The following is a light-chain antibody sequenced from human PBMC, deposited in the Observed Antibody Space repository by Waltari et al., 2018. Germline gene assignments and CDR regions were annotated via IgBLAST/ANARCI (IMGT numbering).Light chain of an antibody. CDR2: EAS. J-gene: IGLJ2*01. V-gene: IGLV2-14*01. Sequence: QSALTQPASVSGSPGQSITISGSGTSSDIGAYKYVTWYQQHPGKAPKLVISEASNLPSGVSVRFAGSKTGNTASLTISGLPTSDEALYYCSSYTGKTTFVTFGGGTKVTVL. CDR1: SSDIGAYKY. CDR3: SSYTGKTTFVT.